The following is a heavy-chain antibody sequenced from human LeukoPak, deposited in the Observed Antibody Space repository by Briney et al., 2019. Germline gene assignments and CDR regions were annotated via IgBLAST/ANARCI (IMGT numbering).Heavy chain of an antibody. V-gene: IGHV3-9*01. CDR2: ISWNSGSI. Sequence: GGSLRLSCAASGFTFDDYAMHWVRQAPGKGLEWVSGISWNSGSIGYADSVKGRFTISRDNAKNSLYLQMNSLKAEDTALYYCAKDLAAAGRNYYYGMDVWGQGTTVTVSS. CDR1: GFTFDDYA. CDR3: AKDLAAAGRNYYYGMDV. D-gene: IGHD6-13*01. J-gene: IGHJ6*02.